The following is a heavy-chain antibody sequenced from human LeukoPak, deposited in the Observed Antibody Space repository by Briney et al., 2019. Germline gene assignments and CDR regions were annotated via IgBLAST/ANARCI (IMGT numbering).Heavy chain of an antibody. D-gene: IGHD6-13*01. CDR1: DYTFTSYG. V-gene: IGHV1-18*01. Sequence: ASVKVSCKASDYTFTSYGISWVRQAPGQGLEWMGWISTYNGNTNYAQKLQGRVTMTTDTSTSTAYMELRSLRSDDTAVYYCARDLMGIAYRGAFYYWGQGTLVTVSS. CDR3: ARDLMGIAYRGAFYY. J-gene: IGHJ4*02. CDR2: ISTYNGNT.